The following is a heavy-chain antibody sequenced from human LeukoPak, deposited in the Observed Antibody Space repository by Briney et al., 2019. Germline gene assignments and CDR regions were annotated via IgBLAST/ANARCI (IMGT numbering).Heavy chain of an antibody. CDR2: IYYSGST. D-gene: IGHD3-16*01. Sequence: ETLSLTCTVSGGSISSSSYYWGWIRQPPGKGLEWIGSIYYSGSTYYNPSLKSRVTISVDTSKNQFSLKLSSVTAADTAVYYCARDRRRLHSYYMDVWGKGTTVTVSS. J-gene: IGHJ6*03. CDR3: ARDRRRLHSYYMDV. CDR1: GGSISSSSYY. V-gene: IGHV4-39*07.